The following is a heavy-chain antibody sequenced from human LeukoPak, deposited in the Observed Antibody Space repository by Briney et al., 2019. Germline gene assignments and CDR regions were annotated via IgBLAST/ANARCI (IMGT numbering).Heavy chain of an antibody. J-gene: IGHJ4*02. V-gene: IGHV3-53*01. CDR1: GLTGSHNY. CDR2: IHTSGDT. Sequence: GGSLRLSCAASGLTGSHNYVSWVRQAPGKGLEWVSAIHTSGDTCYADSVKGRFTISRDNSKNTLYLQMNSLRAEDTAVYYCAKVGTRGYSYGGTAYWGQGTLVTVSS. CDR3: AKVGTRGYSYGGTAY. D-gene: IGHD5-18*01.